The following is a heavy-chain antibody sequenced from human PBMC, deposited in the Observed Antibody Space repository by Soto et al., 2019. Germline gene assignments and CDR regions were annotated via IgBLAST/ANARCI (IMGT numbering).Heavy chain of an antibody. V-gene: IGHV3-30*18. CDR3: AKGYGSGTLYLPHNP. J-gene: IGHJ5*02. CDR1: GFTFSNYA. CDR2: ISSDGGNK. Sequence: GGSLRLSCAASGFTFSNYAMHWVRQAPGKGLEWVALISSDGGNKYYADFVKGRFTISRDNSKSTLYLQVSSLRPEDTAVYYCAKGYGSGTLYLPHNPWGQGTLVTVS. D-gene: IGHD3-10*01.